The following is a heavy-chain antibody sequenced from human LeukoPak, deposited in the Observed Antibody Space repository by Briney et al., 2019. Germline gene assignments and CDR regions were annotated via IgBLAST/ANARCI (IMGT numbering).Heavy chain of an antibody. V-gene: IGHV4-61*02. D-gene: IGHD3-22*01. Sequence: PSQTLSLTCTVSGGSISSGSYQWTWIRQPAGKGLEWIGRIYTSGSTNYNPSLKSRVTISVDTSKNQFSLKLSSVTAADTAVYFCARGPYSYDSSGAFDIWGQGTMVTVSS. J-gene: IGHJ3*02. CDR2: IYTSGST. CDR3: ARGPYSYDSSGAFDI. CDR1: GGSISSGSYQ.